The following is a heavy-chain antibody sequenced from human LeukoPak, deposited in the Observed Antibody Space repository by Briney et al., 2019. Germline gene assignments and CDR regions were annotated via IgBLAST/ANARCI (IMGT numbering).Heavy chain of an antibody. D-gene: IGHD3-22*01. CDR1: GGSISSSSYY. Sequence: SETLSLTCTVSGGSISSSSYYWGWIRQPPGKGLEWIGSIYYSGSTYYNPSLKSRVTISVDTSKNQFSLKLSSVTAADTAVYYCARRGGYYYGFDYWGQGTPVTVSS. CDR2: IYYSGST. V-gene: IGHV4-39*01. J-gene: IGHJ4*02. CDR3: ARRGGYYYGFDY.